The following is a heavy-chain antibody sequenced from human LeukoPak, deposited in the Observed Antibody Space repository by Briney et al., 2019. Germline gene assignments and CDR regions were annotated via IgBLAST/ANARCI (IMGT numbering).Heavy chain of an antibody. Sequence: GGSLRLSCAASGFTFSEYGLSWVRHAPGKGLEWVSGISWNGGITDYADSVKGRFIISRDNAQSSLYLQMKSLRVEDTALYYCARVDYDSSGADFDYWGQGTLVTVSS. CDR2: ISWNGGIT. J-gene: IGHJ4*02. D-gene: IGHD3-22*01. V-gene: IGHV3-20*04. CDR3: ARVDYDSSGADFDY. CDR1: GFTFSEYG.